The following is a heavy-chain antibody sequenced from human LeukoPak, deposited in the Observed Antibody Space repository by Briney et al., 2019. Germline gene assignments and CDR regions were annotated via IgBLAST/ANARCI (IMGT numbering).Heavy chain of an antibody. CDR1: GFTFSSYA. J-gene: IGHJ4*02. CDR2: IYHSGST. V-gene: IGHV4-38-2*01. Sequence: GSLRLSCAASGFTFSSYAMSWVRQAPGKGLEWIGSIYHSGSTYYNPSLKSRVTISVDTSKNQFSLKLSSVTAADTAVYYCARLSPAYYFDYWGQGTLVTVSS. D-gene: IGHD2-2*01. CDR3: ARLSPAYYFDY.